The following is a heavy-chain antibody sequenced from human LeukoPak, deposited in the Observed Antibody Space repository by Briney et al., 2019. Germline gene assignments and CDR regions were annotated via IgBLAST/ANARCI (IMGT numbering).Heavy chain of an antibody. V-gene: IGHV1-2*02. Sequence: ASVKVSCKASGYTFTGYYMHWVRQAPGQGLEWMGWINPNSGGTNYAQKFQGRVTMTRDASISTAYMELSRLRSDDTAVYYCARILGEPLSWFDPWGQGTLVTVSS. D-gene: IGHD3-10*01. CDR2: INPNSGGT. CDR3: ARILGEPLSWFDP. CDR1: GYTFTGYY. J-gene: IGHJ5*02.